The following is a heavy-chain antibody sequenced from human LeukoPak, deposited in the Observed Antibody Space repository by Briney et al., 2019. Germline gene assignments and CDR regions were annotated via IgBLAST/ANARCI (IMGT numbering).Heavy chain of an antibody. Sequence: PGGSLRLSCAASGFTFSSYAMHWVRQAPGKGLEWVAVISYDGSNKYYADSVKGRFTISRDNSKNTLYLQMNSLRAEDTAVYYCARGLSGVAADYWGQGTLVTVSS. CDR3: ARGLSGVAADY. CDR2: ISYDGSNK. V-gene: IGHV3-30-3*01. CDR1: GFTFSSYA. D-gene: IGHD6-25*01. J-gene: IGHJ4*02.